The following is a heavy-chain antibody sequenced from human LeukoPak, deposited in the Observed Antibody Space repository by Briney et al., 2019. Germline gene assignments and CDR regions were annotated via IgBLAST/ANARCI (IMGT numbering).Heavy chain of an antibody. CDR2: INHSGST. Sequence: SETLSLTXAVYGGSFSGYYWSWIRQPPGKGLEWIGEINHSGSTNYNPSLKSRVTISVDTSKNQFSLKLSSVTAADTAVYYCASYDILTGFDYWGQGTLVTVSS. J-gene: IGHJ4*02. D-gene: IGHD3-9*01. V-gene: IGHV4-34*01. CDR1: GGSFSGYY. CDR3: ASYDILTGFDY.